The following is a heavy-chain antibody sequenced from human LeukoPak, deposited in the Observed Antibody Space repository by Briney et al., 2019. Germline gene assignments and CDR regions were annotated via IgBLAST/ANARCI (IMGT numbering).Heavy chain of an antibody. CDR3: ARSAGVAAADQGY. CDR2: INPSGGST. Sequence: ASVKVSCKAFGYTLTRYYMHWVRQAPGQGLEWMGIINPSGGSTSYAQKFQGRVTMTRDTSTSTVYMELSSLRSEDTAVYYCARSAGVAAADQGYWGQGTLVTVSS. J-gene: IGHJ4*02. V-gene: IGHV1-46*01. D-gene: IGHD6-13*01. CDR1: GYTLTRYY.